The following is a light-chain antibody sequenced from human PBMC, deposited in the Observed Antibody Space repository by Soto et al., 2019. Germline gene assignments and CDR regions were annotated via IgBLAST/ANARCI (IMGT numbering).Light chain of an antibody. Sequence: QSALTQPASVSGSPGQSITISCTGTSSDIGSYNYVSWYQQCPGKAPRLLIYEVTNRPSGVSNRFSGSKSGNTASLTISGPQAEDDADYYCCSYRSSRTWVFGGGTKVTVL. CDR3: CSYRSSRTWV. CDR1: SSDIGSYNY. J-gene: IGLJ3*02. V-gene: IGLV2-14*01. CDR2: EVT.